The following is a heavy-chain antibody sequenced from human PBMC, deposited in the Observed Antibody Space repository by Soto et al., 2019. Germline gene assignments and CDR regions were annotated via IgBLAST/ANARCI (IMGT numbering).Heavy chain of an antibody. J-gene: IGHJ6*02. Sequence: PGGSLRLSCTASGFTFGDYAMSWFRQAPGKGLEWVGFIRSKAYGGTTEYAASVKGRFTISRDDSKSIAYLQMNSLKTEDTAVYYCTRARIVVVVAATLPVGYYGMHVSGQATTVTVSS. CDR2: IRSKAYGGTT. D-gene: IGHD2-15*01. CDR1: GFTFGDYA. V-gene: IGHV3-49*03. CDR3: TRARIVVVVAATLPVGYYGMHV.